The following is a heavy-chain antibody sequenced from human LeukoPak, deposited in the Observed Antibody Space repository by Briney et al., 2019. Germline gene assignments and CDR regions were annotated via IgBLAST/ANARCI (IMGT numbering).Heavy chain of an antibody. CDR1: GFTFSSYG. D-gene: IGHD3-10*01. Sequence: GGSLRLSCAASGFTFSSYGMHWVRQAPGKGLEWVAVISYDGSNKYYADSVKGRFTISRDNSKITLYLQMNSLRAEDTAVYYCAKGGFGELSLRVDYYYYMDVWGKGTTVTVSS. CDR3: AKGGFGELSLRVDYYYYMDV. J-gene: IGHJ6*03. V-gene: IGHV3-30*18. CDR2: ISYDGSNK.